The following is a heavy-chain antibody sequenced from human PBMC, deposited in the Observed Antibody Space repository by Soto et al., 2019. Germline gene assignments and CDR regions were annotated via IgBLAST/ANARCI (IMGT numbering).Heavy chain of an antibody. Sequence: SETLSLTCTVSGGSISISSFYWGWIRQPPGRGLEWIGNIYYSGSTYYNPSLESRVTISVDTSRNQFSLNLSSVTAADTAVYYCARHPTGRDGVDYWGQGTLVTVSS. V-gene: IGHV4-39*01. J-gene: IGHJ4*02. CDR1: GGSISISSFY. CDR3: ARHPTGRDGVDY. CDR2: IYYSGST. D-gene: IGHD3-3*01.